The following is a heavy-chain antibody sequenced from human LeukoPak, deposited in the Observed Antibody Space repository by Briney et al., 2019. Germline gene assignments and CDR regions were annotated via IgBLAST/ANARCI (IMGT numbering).Heavy chain of an antibody. Sequence: ASVKVSCKASGYTFTGYYMHWVRQAPGQGLEWMGWINPNSGGTNYAQEFQGRVTMTRDTSISTAYMELSRLRSDDTAVYYCARYGLAVRGFDPWGQGTLATVSS. J-gene: IGHJ5*02. CDR3: ARYGLAVRGFDP. D-gene: IGHD3-10*01. V-gene: IGHV1-2*02. CDR2: INPNSGGT. CDR1: GYTFTGYY.